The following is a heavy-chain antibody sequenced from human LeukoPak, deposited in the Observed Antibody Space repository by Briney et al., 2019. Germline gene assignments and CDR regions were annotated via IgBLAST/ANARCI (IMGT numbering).Heavy chain of an antibody. CDR1: GCSISSYY. Sequence: SETLSLTCTVSGCSISSYYWSWIRQPPGKGLEWIGYIYYSGSTNYNPSLKSRVTISVDTSKNQFSLKLSSVTAADTAVYYCARGNGHFDYWGQGTLVTVSS. D-gene: IGHD2-8*01. CDR3: ARGNGHFDY. J-gene: IGHJ4*02. CDR2: IYYSGST. V-gene: IGHV4-59*01.